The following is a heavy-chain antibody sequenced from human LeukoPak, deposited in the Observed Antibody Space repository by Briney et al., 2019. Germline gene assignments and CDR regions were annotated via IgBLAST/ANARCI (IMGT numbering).Heavy chain of an antibody. Sequence: SETLSLTCTVSGGSISSGDYYWSWIRQPPEKGLEWIGEINHRGTANCNPSLKSRVSISVDTSKNQFSLKLNSVTAADTAVYYCARGGYDILTGEKKDYWGQGTLVTVSS. J-gene: IGHJ4*02. CDR1: GGSISSGDYY. CDR3: ARGGYDILTGEKKDY. V-gene: IGHV4-39*07. CDR2: INHRGTA. D-gene: IGHD3-9*01.